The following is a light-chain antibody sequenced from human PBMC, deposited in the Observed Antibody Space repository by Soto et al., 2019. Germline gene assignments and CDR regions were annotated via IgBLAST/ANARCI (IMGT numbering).Light chain of an antibody. CDR2: GVS. Sequence: QSALTQPASVSGSPGQSITISCTGTSSDVGGYNYVSWYQQHPGKAPKLLIYGVSNRPSGVSNRFSGSKSDTTASLTISGLLAEDEGDYYCCSYAGSSTCVFGGGTKLTVL. V-gene: IGLV2-14*01. CDR3: CSYAGSSTCV. CDR1: SSDVGGYNY. J-gene: IGLJ3*02.